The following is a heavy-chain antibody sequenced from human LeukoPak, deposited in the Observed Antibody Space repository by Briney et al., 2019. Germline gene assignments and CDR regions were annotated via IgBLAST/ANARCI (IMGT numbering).Heavy chain of an antibody. J-gene: IGHJ5*02. CDR2: IYYSGST. CDR3: ARHPLKAYVSDWFDP. V-gene: IGHV4-39*01. D-gene: IGHD3-10*02. Sequence: PSETLSLTCTVSGGSLSRSSYYWGWIRQPPGKGLEWIASIYYSGSTHHNPSLKSRVTISVDTSKSQFSLKLSSVTAADTAVYYCARHPLKAYVSDWFDPWGQGTLVTVPS. CDR1: GGSLSRSSYY.